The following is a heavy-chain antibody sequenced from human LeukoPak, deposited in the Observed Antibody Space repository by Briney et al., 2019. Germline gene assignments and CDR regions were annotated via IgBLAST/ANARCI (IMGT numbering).Heavy chain of an antibody. D-gene: IGHD3-22*01. V-gene: IGHV4-61*02. Sequence: PSETLSLTCTVSGGSISSGSYYWSWIRQPAGKGLEWIGRIYTSGSTNYNPSLKSRVTISVDTSKNQFSLKLSSVTAADTAVYYCARDWDYYDSSGYYSDAFDIWGQGTMVTVSS. CDR3: ARDWDYYDSSGYYSDAFDI. CDR2: IYTSGST. J-gene: IGHJ3*02. CDR1: GGSISSGSYY.